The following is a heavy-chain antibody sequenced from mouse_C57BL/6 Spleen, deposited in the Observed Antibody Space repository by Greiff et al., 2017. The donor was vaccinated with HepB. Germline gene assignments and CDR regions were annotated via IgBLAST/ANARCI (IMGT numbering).Heavy chain of an antibody. CDR2: IYPGDGDT. V-gene: IGHV1-82*01. CDR1: GYAFSSSW. CDR3: ARYYYGSSDYFDY. Sequence: VKLQESGPELVKPGASVKISCKASGYAFSSSWMNWVKQRPGKGLEWIGRIYPGDGDTNYNGKFKGKATLTADKSSSTAYMQLSSLTSEDSAVYFCARYYYGSSDYFDYWGQGTTLTVSS. J-gene: IGHJ2*01. D-gene: IGHD1-1*01.